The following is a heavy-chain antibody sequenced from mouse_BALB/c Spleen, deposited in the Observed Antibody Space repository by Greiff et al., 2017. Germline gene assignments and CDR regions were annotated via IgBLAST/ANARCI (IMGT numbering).Heavy chain of an antibody. D-gene: IGHD2-1*01. CDR3: ARTPPLYGNYMDY. CDR1: GFTFSSYA. Sequence: EVKLVESGGGLVKPGGSLKLSCAASGFTFSSYAMSWVRQTPEKRLEWVASISSGGSTDYPDSVKGRFTISRDNARNILYLQMSSLRSEDTAMYYWARTPPLYGNYMDYWGQGTSVTVSS. J-gene: IGHJ4*01. CDR2: ISSGGST. V-gene: IGHV5-6-5*01.